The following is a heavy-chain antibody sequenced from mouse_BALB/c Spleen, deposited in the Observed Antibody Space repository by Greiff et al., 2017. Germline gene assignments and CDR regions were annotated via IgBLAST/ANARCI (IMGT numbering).Heavy chain of an antibody. J-gene: IGHJ1*01. Sequence: QVHVKQSGAELVKPGASVKLSCKASGYTFTSYYMYWVKQRPGQGLEWIGEINPSNGGTNFNEKFKSKATLTVDKSSSTAYMQLSSLTSEDSAVYYCTRWGFYYWYFDVWGAGTTVTVSS. V-gene: IGHV1S81*02. CDR3: TRWGFYYWYFDV. CDR1: GYTFTSYY. D-gene: IGHD1-1*01. CDR2: INPSNGGT.